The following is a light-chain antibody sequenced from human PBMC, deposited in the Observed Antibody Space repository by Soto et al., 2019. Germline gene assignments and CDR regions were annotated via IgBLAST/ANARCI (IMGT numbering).Light chain of an antibody. J-gene: IGKJ4*01. CDR2: DAS. CDR3: QQYGSSPLT. Sequence: EIVLTQSPDTLSLSPGERATLSCRASQSVRSNYLAWYQQKPGQATRFLIYDASSRATGIPDRFSGSGSGTDFTLTISRLETEDFAVYYCQQYGSSPLTFGGGTKVEIK. V-gene: IGKV3-20*01. CDR1: QSVRSNY.